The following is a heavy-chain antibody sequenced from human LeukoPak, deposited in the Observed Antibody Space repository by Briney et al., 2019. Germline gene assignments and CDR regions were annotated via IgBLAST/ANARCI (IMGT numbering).Heavy chain of an antibody. D-gene: IGHD4-17*01. J-gene: IGHJ4*02. CDR2: IIPIFGTA. CDR1: GGTFSSYA. Sequence: SVKVSCKASGGTFSSYAISWVRKAPGQGLEWMGGIIPIFGTANYAQKFQGRVTITADKSTSTAYMELSSLRSEDTAVYYCARSNAGYGDYYFDYWGQGTLVTVSS. V-gene: IGHV1-69*06. CDR3: ARSNAGYGDYYFDY.